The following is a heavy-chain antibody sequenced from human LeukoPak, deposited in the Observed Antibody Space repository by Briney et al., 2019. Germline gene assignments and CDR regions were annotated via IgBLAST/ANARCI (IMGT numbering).Heavy chain of an antibody. Sequence: SGGSLRLSCATSGFTFDDYGMAWVRQVPGKGLEWVSVIYSSGSTYYADSVKGPFTISRDNSKNTVYLQMNSLRAEDTAVYYCARGVVWGVGFDYWGQGTLVTVSS. CDR3: ARGVVWGVGFDY. CDR2: IYSSGST. D-gene: IGHD3-10*01. CDR1: GFTFDDYG. V-gene: IGHV3-53*01. J-gene: IGHJ4*02.